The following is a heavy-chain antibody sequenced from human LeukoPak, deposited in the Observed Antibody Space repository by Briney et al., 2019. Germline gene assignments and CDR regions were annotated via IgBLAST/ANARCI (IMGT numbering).Heavy chain of an antibody. J-gene: IGHJ4*02. V-gene: IGHV3-30*04. CDR2: ISYDGSNK. D-gene: IGHD5-18*01. CDR3: ARGQLWSPFDY. Sequence: PGRSLRLSCAASGFTFSSYAMHWVRQAPGKGLEWVAVISYDGSNKYYADSVKGRFTISRDNSKNTLYLQMNSLRAEDTAVYYCARGQLWSPFDYWGQGTLVTVSS. CDR1: GFTFSSYA.